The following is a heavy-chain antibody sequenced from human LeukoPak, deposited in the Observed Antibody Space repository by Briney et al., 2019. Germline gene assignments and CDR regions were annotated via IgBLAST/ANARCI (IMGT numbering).Heavy chain of an antibody. D-gene: IGHD3-10*01. Sequence: ASVKASCKVSGYTLTELSMHWVRQSPGNGLEWMGGFDPEDGETIYAQKFQGRVTMTEDTSTDTAYMELSSLRSEDTAIYYCAKVYESGSGTFDYWGQGTLVTVSS. CDR3: AKVYESGSGTFDY. CDR2: FDPEDGET. V-gene: IGHV1-24*01. J-gene: IGHJ4*02. CDR1: GYTLTELS.